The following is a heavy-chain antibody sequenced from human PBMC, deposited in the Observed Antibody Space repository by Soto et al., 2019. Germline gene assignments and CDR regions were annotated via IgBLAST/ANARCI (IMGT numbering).Heavy chain of an antibody. J-gene: IGHJ6*03. CDR3: ARYKGYCSGGSCYYYYYMDV. CDR1: GFTFSTYS. V-gene: IGHV3-48*01. CDR2: ISTTGSTI. Sequence: GGSLRLSCAASGFTFSTYSMNWVRQAPGKGLEWVSYISTTGSTIYYADSVKGRFTISRDNAKNSLYLQMTSLRAVDTAVYYCARYKGYCSGGSCYYYYYMDVWGKGTTVTVSS. D-gene: IGHD2-15*01.